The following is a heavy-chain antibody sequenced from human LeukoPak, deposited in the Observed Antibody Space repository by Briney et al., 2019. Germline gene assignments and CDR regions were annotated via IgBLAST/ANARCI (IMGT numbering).Heavy chain of an antibody. CDR2: ISSSSSYI. Sequence: PGGSLRLSCAASGFTFSSYSMNWVRQAPGKGLEWVSSISSSSSYIYYADSVKGRFTISRDNAKNSRYLQMNSLRAEDTAVYYCASSSYTPYAFDIWGQGTMVTVSS. CDR1: GFTFSSYS. J-gene: IGHJ3*02. D-gene: IGHD2-15*01. V-gene: IGHV3-21*01. CDR3: ASSSYTPYAFDI.